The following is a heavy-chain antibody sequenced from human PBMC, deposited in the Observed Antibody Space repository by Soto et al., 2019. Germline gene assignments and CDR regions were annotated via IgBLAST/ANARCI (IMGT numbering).Heavy chain of an antibody. J-gene: IGHJ6*02. CDR2: ISWDGGST. D-gene: IGHD3-9*01. CDR1: GFTFDDYT. CDR3: AKDYDILTGYHSGMDV. V-gene: IGHV3-43*01. Sequence: GGSLRLSCAASGFTFDDYTMHWVRQAPGKGLEWVSLISWDGGSTYYADSVKGRFTISRDNSKNSLYLQMNSLRTEDTALYYCAKDYDILTGYHSGMDVWGQGTTVTVSS.